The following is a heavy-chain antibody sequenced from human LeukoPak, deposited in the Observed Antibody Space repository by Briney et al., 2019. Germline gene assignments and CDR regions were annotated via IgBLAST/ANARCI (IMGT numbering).Heavy chain of an antibody. V-gene: IGHV3-21*01. CDR1: GFTFSSYS. Sequence: PGGSLRLSCAASGFTFSSYSMNWVRQAPGKGLEWVSSISSSSSYIYYADSVKGRFTISRDNAKNSLYLQMNSLRAEDTAVYYCAREAGYSSSPGGYWGQGTLVTVSS. D-gene: IGHD6-13*01. CDR2: ISSSSSYI. J-gene: IGHJ4*02. CDR3: AREAGYSSSPGGY.